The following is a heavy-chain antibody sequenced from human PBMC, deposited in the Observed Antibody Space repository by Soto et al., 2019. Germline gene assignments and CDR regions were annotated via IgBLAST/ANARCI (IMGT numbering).Heavy chain of an antibody. CDR2: ISWDGGST. CDR1: GVTFDDYT. D-gene: IGHD5-12*01. V-gene: IGHV3-43*01. CDR3: AKVHGGGYNLGPFDY. Sequence: PGGSLRLSCASSGVTFDDYTMHLVRQAPGKGLEWVSLISWDGGSTYYADSVKGRFTISRDNSKNSLYLQMNSLRTEDTALYYYAKVHGGGYNLGPFDYWGQGTLVTVSS. J-gene: IGHJ4*02.